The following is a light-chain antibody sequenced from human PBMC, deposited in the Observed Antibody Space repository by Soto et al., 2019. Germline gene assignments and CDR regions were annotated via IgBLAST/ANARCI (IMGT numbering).Light chain of an antibody. CDR2: GAS. CDR1: QSVSSN. V-gene: IGKV3-15*01. CDR3: QQYRSWPRT. Sequence: EIVMNQSPATLSVSPGERATLYCRASQSVSSNSAWYQQKPGQAPRLLIYGASTRATGIPARFSGSGSGTEFTLTISSLQSEDFGVYYCQQYRSWPRTFGQGTKVDIK. J-gene: IGKJ1*01.